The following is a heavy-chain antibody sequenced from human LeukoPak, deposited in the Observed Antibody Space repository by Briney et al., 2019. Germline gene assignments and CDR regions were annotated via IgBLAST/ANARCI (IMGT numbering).Heavy chain of an antibody. CDR2: IHYSGIT. D-gene: IGHD3-10*01. CDR1: GGSISRSTYY. Sequence: TPSETLSLTCTVSGGSISRSTYYWGWIRQPPGMGLEWIGSIHYSGITYHKTALRSRVTMSVDTSKNQFSLKLSSVAAADTAVYYCTRGGRMVRGVIIYGMDVWGQGTTVTVSS. CDR3: TRGGRMVRGVIIYGMDV. J-gene: IGHJ6*02. V-gene: IGHV4-39*01.